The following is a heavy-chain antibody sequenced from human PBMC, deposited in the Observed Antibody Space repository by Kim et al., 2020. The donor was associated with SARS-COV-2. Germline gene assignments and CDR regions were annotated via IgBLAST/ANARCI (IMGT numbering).Heavy chain of an antibody. Sequence: SETLSLTCTVSGGSISSGGYYWSWIRQHPGKGLEWIGYIYYSGSTYYNPSLKSRVTISVDTSKNQFSLKLSSVTAADTAVYYCAREVVATLHWFDPWGQGTLVTVSS. CDR3: AREVVATLHWFDP. V-gene: IGHV4-31*03. CDR1: GGSISSGGYY. J-gene: IGHJ5*02. CDR2: IYYSGST. D-gene: IGHD5-12*01.